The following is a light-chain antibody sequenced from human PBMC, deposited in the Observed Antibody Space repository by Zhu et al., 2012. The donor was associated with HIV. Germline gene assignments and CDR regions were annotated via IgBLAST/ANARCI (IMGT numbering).Light chain of an antibody. V-gene: IGKV3-15*01. CDR1: QSIGTN. CDR2: GAF. CDR3: QQYDQWPPLT. J-gene: IGKJ4*01. Sequence: EIVLTQSPASLSVSPGERATLSCRASQSIGTNLAWYQQKGGQAPRLLIHGAFVRATGVPARFSGSGSGTEFTLTISSLQSEDFAVYYCQQYDQWPPLTFGGGTKVEIK.